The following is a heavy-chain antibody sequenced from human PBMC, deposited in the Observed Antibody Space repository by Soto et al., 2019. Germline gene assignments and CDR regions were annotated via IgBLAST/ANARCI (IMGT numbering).Heavy chain of an antibody. CDR1: GDSVSSNSAA. CDR3: AGTTSHQWYYMDV. CDR2: AYYRSQWYY. Sequence: SHTLSLTCAISGDSVSSNSAAWNWIRQSPSRGLEWLGRAYYRSQWYYDSAVSVRSRITVIPDTSKNQFSLQLNSVTPEDTAVYYCAGTTSHQWYYMDVWGKGTTVTVSS. J-gene: IGHJ6*03. D-gene: IGHD1-7*01. V-gene: IGHV6-1*01.